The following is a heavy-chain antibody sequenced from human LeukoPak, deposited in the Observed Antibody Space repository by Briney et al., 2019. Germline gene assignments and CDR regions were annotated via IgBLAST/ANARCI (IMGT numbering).Heavy chain of an antibody. CDR3: AKSLGDGVNGNYYFDY. Sequence: GGSLRLSCAASGFTFSSYGMHWIRQAPGKGPEWVAVIWYDGSNKYYADSVKGRFTISRDNPKNTLYLQMNSLRAEDTAVYYCAKSLGDGVNGNYYFDYWGQGTLVTVSS. D-gene: IGHD2-21*01. J-gene: IGHJ4*02. CDR1: GFTFSSYG. CDR2: IWYDGSNK. V-gene: IGHV3-33*06.